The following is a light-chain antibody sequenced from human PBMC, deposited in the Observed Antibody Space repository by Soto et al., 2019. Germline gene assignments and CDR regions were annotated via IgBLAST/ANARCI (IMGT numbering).Light chain of an antibody. V-gene: IGLV2-8*01. CDR3: SSYVGSMV. J-gene: IGLJ2*01. CDR1: SSDFGGYNY. Sequence: QSVLTQPPSASGSPGQSVTISCTGTSSDFGGYNYVSWYQQHPGKAPKLVIYEVTKRPSGVPDRFSGSKSGNTASLTVSGLHAEDEADYYCSSYVGSMVFGGGTKLTVL. CDR2: EVT.